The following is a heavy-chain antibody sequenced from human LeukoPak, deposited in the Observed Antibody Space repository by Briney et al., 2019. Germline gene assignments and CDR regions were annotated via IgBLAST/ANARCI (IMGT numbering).Heavy chain of an antibody. CDR2: IYHSGST. V-gene: IGHV4-4*02. CDR1: GGSISSSNW. D-gene: IGHD6-19*01. J-gene: IGHJ5*02. CDR3: ARAQSVYSSGWYEWWFDP. Sequence: KSSETLSLTCAVSGGSISSSNWWSWVRQPPGKGLEWIGEIYHSGSTNYNPSLKSRVTISVDKSKNQFSLKLSSVTAADTAVYYCARAQSVYSSGWYEWWFDPWGQGTLVTVSS.